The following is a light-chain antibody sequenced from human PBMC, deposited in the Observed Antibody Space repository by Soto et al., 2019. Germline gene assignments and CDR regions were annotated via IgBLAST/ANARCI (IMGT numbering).Light chain of an antibody. Sequence: QAVVTQTPSASGTPGQRVTISCSGSSSNIGRNTVNWYQQLPGTAPKLFIYNSNQRPSGVPDRFSGSKSGTSASLAISGLQSEDEADYYCAAWDDSLNGVVFGGGTKLTVL. J-gene: IGLJ2*01. CDR2: NSN. V-gene: IGLV1-44*01. CDR1: SSNIGRNT. CDR3: AAWDDSLNGVV.